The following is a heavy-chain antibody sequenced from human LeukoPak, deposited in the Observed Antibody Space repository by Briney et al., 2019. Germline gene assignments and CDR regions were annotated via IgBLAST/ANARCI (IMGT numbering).Heavy chain of an antibody. Sequence: SETLSLTCTVSGGSISSYYWSWIRQPAGKGLEWIGRIYTSGSTNYNPSLKSRVTISVDTSKNQFSLKLSSVTAADTAVYYCARDPLGGSGSYDYYYYYMDVWGKGTTVTISS. D-gene: IGHD3-10*01. CDR2: IYTSGST. CDR1: GGSISSYY. V-gene: IGHV4-4*07. J-gene: IGHJ6*03. CDR3: ARDPLGGSGSYDYYYYYMDV.